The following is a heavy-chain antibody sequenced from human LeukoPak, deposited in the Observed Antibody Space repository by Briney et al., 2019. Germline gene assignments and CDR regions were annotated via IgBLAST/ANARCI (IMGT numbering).Heavy chain of an antibody. CDR3: ARHGGSYTFDL. D-gene: IGHD1-26*01. CDR1: GGSFSSYY. CDR2: MYDSGST. Sequence: PAETLSLTCSVSGGSFSSYYWSWIRQPPGKGLELIGYMYDSGSTNYNPSLKSPVTISVDTSKNQFSLRLSSVTAADTAVYYCARHGGSYTFDLWGQGVLVTVSS. J-gene: IGHJ4*02. V-gene: IGHV4-59*01.